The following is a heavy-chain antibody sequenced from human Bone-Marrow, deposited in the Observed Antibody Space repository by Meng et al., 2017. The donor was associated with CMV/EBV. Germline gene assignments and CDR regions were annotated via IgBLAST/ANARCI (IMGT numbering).Heavy chain of an antibody. J-gene: IGHJ4*02. V-gene: IGHV1-2*02. Sequence: ASVKVSCMASGYTVTGYFMHWVRQAPGQGLEWMAWINPNSRGTNYEQKFQGRVTMTRDTSISTAYMELTSLTYDDTAVYYCGRDVTASASLADWGPGDLV. CDR3: GRDVTASASLAD. CDR1: GYTVTGYF. D-gene: IGHD6-13*01. CDR2: INPNSRGT.